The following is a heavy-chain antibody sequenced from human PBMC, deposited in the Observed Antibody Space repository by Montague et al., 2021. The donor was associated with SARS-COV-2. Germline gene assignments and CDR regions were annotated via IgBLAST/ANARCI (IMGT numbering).Heavy chain of an antibody. CDR3: ARGTKRVFTYDYDSSGYASDY. D-gene: IGHD3-22*01. CDR1: GHSCSGYY. CDR2: VNHSGST. J-gene: IGHJ4*02. V-gene: IGHV4-34*01. Sequence: SETLSLTCAVYGHSCSGYYWSWMGQPPAERLEWNGEVNHSGSTKNNPSLKSRVTISVDTSKNQFSLKLSSVTAADTAVYYCARGTKRVFTYDYDSSGYASDYWGQGTLVTVSS.